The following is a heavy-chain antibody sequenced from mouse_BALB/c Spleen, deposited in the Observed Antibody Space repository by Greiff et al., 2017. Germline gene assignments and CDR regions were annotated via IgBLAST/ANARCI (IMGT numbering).Heavy chain of an antibody. CDR3: AIYYDYDGGDYAMDY. D-gene: IGHD2-4*01. V-gene: IGHV3-8*02. Sequence: ESGPSLVKPSQTLSLTCSVTGDSITSGYWNWIRKFPGNKLEYMGYISYSGSTYYNPSLKSRISITRDTSKNQYYLQLNSVTTEDTATYYCAIYYDYDGGDYAMDYWGQGTSVTVSS. CDR2: ISYSGST. CDR1: GDSITSGY. J-gene: IGHJ4*01.